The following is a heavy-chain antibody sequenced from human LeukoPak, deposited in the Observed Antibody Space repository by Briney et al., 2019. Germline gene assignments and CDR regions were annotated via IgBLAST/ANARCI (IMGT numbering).Heavy chain of an antibody. CDR2: IYHSGTT. D-gene: IGHD2/OR15-2a*01. J-gene: IGHJ4*02. V-gene: IGHV4-4*02. Sequence: SGTLSLTCAVSGDSITSHNWWSWVRQSPGKGLEWIGEIYHSGTTNYGPSLKSRVTISVDKSKNQLSLKLTSVTAADTAVYFCASCLFDYYYFAQWGQGTLVTVSS. CDR3: ASCLFDYYYFAQ. CDR1: GDSITSHNW.